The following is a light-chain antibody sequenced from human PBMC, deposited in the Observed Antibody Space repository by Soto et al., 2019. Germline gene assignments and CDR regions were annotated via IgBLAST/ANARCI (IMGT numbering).Light chain of an antibody. CDR3: QKSNMAPLT. V-gene: IGKV1-27*01. CDR2: DAS. J-gene: IGKJ4*02. CDR1: QGISNY. Sequence: DIQMPQSPTSLSASLGDIVTITCRASQGISNYLAWYQQKAGKVPKVLIYDASTLQSGVPSRFSGSGSGTDFTLTIRRLQPEDVATYYCQKSNMAPLTFGGGTRWIA.